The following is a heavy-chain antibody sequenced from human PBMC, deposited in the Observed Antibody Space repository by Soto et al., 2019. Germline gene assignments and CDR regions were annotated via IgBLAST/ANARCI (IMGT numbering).Heavy chain of an antibody. D-gene: IGHD1-7*01. Sequence: EVQLLESGGGLVQPGGSLRLSCAASGFTFSSYAMSWVRQAPGTGLEWVSAISGSGGSTYYADSVKGRFTISRDNSKNTLYLQMNSLRAEDTAVYYCANDLLVMLELSYAFDIWGQGTMVTVSS. CDR1: GFTFSSYA. V-gene: IGHV3-23*01. J-gene: IGHJ3*02. CDR3: ANDLLVMLELSYAFDI. CDR2: ISGSGGST.